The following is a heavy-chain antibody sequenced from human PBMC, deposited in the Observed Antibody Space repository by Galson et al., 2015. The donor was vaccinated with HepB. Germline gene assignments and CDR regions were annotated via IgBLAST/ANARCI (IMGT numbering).Heavy chain of an antibody. Sequence: SVKVSCKASGGTFSSYDISWVRQAPGQGLEWMGGIIPIFGTANYAQKFQGRVTITADKSTSTAYMELSSLRSEDTAVYYCARGYTSDAFDIWGQGTLVTVSS. CDR3: ARGYTSDAFDI. V-gene: IGHV1-69*06. CDR1: GGTFSSYD. D-gene: IGHD3-16*01. CDR2: IIPIFGTA. J-gene: IGHJ4*02.